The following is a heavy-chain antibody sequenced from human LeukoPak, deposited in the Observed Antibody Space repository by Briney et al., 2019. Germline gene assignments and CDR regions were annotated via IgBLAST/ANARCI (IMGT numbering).Heavy chain of an antibody. J-gene: IGHJ4*02. CDR3: ARDHGDYDFDY. CDR2: IYYSGST. CDR1: GGSISSYY. Sequence: PSETLSLTCTVSGGSISSYYWSWIRQPPGKGLEWIGYIYYSGSTNYNPSLKSRVTISVDTSKNQFSLKLSSVTAADTAAYYCARDHGDYDFDYWGQGTLVTVSS. D-gene: IGHD4-17*01. V-gene: IGHV4-59*01.